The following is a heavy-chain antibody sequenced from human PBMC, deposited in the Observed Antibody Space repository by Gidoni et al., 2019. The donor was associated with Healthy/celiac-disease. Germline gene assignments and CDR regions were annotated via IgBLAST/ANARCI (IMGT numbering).Heavy chain of an antibody. Sequence: EVQLVESGGGLIQPGGSLRLSCAASGFTVSSNYMSWVRQAPGKGLEWVSVIDSGGSTYYADSVKGRFTISRDNSKNTLYLQMNSLRAEDTAVYYCYRHGRMMVTPDDAFDIWGQGTMVTVSS. CDR2: IDSGGST. V-gene: IGHV3-53*01. CDR3: YRHGRMMVTPDDAFDI. CDR1: GFTVSSNY. J-gene: IGHJ3*02. D-gene: IGHD3-22*01.